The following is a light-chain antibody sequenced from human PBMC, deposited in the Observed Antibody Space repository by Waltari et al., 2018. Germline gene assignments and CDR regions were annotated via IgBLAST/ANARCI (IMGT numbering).Light chain of an antibody. CDR1: SSNTGRTT. V-gene: IGLV1-44*01. Sequence: QSVLTQPPSASGPPRPGVPTPSSGSSSNTGRTTVNWYRQVPGTAPKFLNQSKTQRPSGVPDLFSGSKSGTSASLAISGLQSEDEAVYYCATWDDSLNGVVFGGGTKLTVL. CDR2: SKT. CDR3: ATWDDSLNGVV. J-gene: IGLJ2*01.